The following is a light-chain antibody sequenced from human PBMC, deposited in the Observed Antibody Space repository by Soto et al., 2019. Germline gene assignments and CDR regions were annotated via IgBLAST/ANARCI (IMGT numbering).Light chain of an antibody. CDR1: QEISSW. CDR2: DAS. V-gene: IGKV1-5*01. Sequence: DIQMTQSPSTLSASVGDRVTITCRASQEISSWLAWYQQKPWKPPNLLIHDASTLESGVPSRFSGSGSGTDSTLAISSLQPDDFATYYGQQYSTFPYTFGQGTKLESK. J-gene: IGKJ2*01. CDR3: QQYSTFPYT.